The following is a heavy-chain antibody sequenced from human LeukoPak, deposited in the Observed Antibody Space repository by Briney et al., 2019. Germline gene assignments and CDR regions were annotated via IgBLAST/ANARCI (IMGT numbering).Heavy chain of an antibody. J-gene: IGHJ4*02. CDR2: ISYDGSNK. D-gene: IGHD3-22*01. CDR3: AQNSYHDSSGTFDY. CDR1: GFTFSSYG. Sequence: GGSLRLSCAASGFTFSSYGMHWVRQAPGKGLEWVAVISYDGSNKYYADSVKGRFTISRDNSKNTLYLQMNSLRAEDTAAYYCAQNSYHDSSGTFDYWGQGTLVTVSS. V-gene: IGHV3-30*03.